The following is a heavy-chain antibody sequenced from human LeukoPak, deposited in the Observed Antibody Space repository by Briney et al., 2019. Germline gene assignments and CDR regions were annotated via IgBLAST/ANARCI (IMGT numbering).Heavy chain of an antibody. CDR3: ARMRDGYNYDYYFDY. J-gene: IGHJ4*02. CDR2: IYYSGST. CDR1: GGSISSYY. Sequence: SETLSLTCTVSGGSISSYYWSWIRQPPGKGLEWIGYIYYSGSTNYNPSLKSRVTISVDTSKNQFSLKLSSMTAADTAVYYCARMRDGYNYDYYFDYWGQGTLVTVSS. V-gene: IGHV4-59*01. D-gene: IGHD5-24*01.